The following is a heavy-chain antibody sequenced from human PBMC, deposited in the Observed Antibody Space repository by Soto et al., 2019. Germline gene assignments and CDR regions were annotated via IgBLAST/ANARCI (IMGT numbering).Heavy chain of an antibody. CDR1: GGSFTSNNC. V-gene: IGHV4-4*02. Sequence: PSETLSLTCAVSGGSFTSNNCWTWVRQPPGQGLEWIGEIYRTVSTNYNPSLKSRVTISLDKSENQFSLKVTSLTAADTAVYYCASRDPGTSVDYSGQGTLLTVSS. J-gene: IGHJ4*02. CDR3: ASRDPGTSVDY. CDR2: IYRTVST. D-gene: IGHD1-7*01.